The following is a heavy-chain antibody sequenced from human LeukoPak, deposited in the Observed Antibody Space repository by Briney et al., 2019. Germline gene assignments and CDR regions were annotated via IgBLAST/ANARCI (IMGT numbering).Heavy chain of an antibody. CDR2: IKGDGSST. J-gene: IGHJ4*02. Sequence: GGSLRLSCAASGFTLSNYWVHWVRQAPGKGLVWVARIKGDGSSTIYADSVKGRFTISRDNSKNTLYLQTSSLRAEDTAVYYCARASTTVPNLLDHWGRGTLVTVSS. CDR3: ARASTTVPNLLDH. D-gene: IGHD4-17*01. V-gene: IGHV3-74*01. CDR1: GFTLSNYW.